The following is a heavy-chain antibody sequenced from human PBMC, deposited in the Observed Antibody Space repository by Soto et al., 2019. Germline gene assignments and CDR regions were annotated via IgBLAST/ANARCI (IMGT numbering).Heavy chain of an antibody. J-gene: IGHJ6*02. CDR3: ARDLVKQLVPYYGMDV. D-gene: IGHD6-6*01. Sequence: QVQLVQSGAEVKKPGSSVKVSCKASGGTFSSYAISWVRQAPGQGLEWMGGIIPIFGTANYAQKFQGRVTITADESTSTAYMALSSLRSEDTAVYYCARDLVKQLVPYYGMDVWGQGTTVTVSS. V-gene: IGHV1-69*12. CDR1: GGTFSSYA. CDR2: IIPIFGTA.